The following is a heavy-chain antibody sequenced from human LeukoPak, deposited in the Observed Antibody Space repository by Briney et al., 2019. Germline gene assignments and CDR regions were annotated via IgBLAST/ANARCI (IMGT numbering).Heavy chain of an antibody. V-gene: IGHV4-34*01. J-gene: IGHJ6*04. CDR2: INHSGST. CDR1: GGSSSGYY. CDR3: ARFRRIVATIGYYYYYGMDV. D-gene: IGHD5-12*01. Sequence: SETLSLTCAVYGGSSSGYYWSWIRQPPGKGLEWMGEINHSGSTNYNPSLKSRVTISIDTSKNQFSLKLSSVTAADTAVYYCARFRRIVATIGYYYYYGMDVWGKGTTVTVSS.